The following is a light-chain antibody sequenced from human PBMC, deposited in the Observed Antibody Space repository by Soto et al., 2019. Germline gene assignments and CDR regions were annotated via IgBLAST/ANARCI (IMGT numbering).Light chain of an antibody. CDR2: GAS. Sequence: EIVLTQSPGTLSLSPGERATLSCRASQGISSNFLAWYQQKPGQAPRLLTYGASNRATGIPHRFSGSGSGTAFTPTISRREPEDFARYYCQQYGTSPGTFGQGTKVEIK. J-gene: IGKJ1*01. CDR1: QGISSNF. CDR3: QQYGTSPGT. V-gene: IGKV3-20*01.